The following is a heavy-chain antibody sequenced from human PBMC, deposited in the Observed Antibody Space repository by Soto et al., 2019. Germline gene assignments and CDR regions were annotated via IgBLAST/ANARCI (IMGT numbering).Heavy chain of an antibody. CDR3: ARIAVDEGYYYYYMDV. J-gene: IGHJ6*03. CDR1: GFTFSSYW. CDR2: INSDGSST. Sequence: EVQLVESGGGLVQPGGSLRLSCAASGFTFSSYWMHWVRQAPGKGLVWVSRINSDGSSTSYADSVKGRFTISRDNAKNTLYLQMNSLRAEDTAVYYCARIAVDEGYYYYYMDVWGKGTTVTVSS. D-gene: IGHD6-19*01. V-gene: IGHV3-74*01.